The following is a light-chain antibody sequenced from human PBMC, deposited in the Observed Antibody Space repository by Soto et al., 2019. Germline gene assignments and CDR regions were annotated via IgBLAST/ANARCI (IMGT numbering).Light chain of an antibody. Sequence: QSVLTQPASVSGSPGQSITISCTGTSSDIGAHDYVSWYQQYPGTAPKLIIYGINKRPSGVSGRFSASKSGNTASLTISGLQPEDDATYYCSAYVASVFGGGTKLTV. V-gene: IGLV2-14*01. CDR2: GIN. J-gene: IGLJ2*01. CDR3: SAYVASV. CDR1: SSDIGAHDY.